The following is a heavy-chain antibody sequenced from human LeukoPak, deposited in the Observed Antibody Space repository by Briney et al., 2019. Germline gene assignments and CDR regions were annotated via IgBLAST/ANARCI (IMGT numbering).Heavy chain of an antibody. V-gene: IGHV1-18*01. Sequence: ASVKVSCKASGYTFTSYDINWVRQATGQGLEWMGWISAYNGNTNYAQKLQGRVTMTTDTSTSTAYMELRSLRSDDTAVYYCARGSRSLGELSLFDYWGQGTLVTVSS. CDR1: GYTFTSYD. CDR2: ISAYNGNT. CDR3: ARGSRSLGELSLFDY. D-gene: IGHD3-16*02. J-gene: IGHJ4*02.